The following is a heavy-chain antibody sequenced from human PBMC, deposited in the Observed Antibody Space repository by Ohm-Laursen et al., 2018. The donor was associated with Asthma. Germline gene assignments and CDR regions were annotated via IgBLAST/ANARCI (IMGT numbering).Heavy chain of an antibody. CDR3: VRDLVDRFDY. V-gene: IGHV1-18*01. J-gene: IGHJ4*02. Sequence: GASVKVSYKPSAYSLTSYALSWVRQAPGQRPEWMGWIYIRNTNYAPRFRDRITMTTDASTNTAYMELGSLRSDDTAVYYCVRDLVDRFDYWGQGSLVIVSS. CDR1: AYSLTSYA. D-gene: IGHD3-10*01. CDR2: IYIRNT.